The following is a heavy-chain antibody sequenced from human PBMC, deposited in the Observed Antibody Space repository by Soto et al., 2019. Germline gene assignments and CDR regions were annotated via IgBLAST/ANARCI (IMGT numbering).Heavy chain of an antibody. J-gene: IGHJ4*02. CDR1: GLAFSDYP. Sequence: EVHLLESGGGVVQPGKSLKISCATFGLAFSDYPMTWVRQPPGQGLEWVSGISASGEKPYYADSVKGRFTISRDNSKNTLSLQMNSLRVEDTGIYYCAKLEWLELGGDYWGQGTLVTVSS. D-gene: IGHD6-19*01. CDR2: ISASGEKP. V-gene: IGHV3-23*01. CDR3: AKLEWLELGGDY.